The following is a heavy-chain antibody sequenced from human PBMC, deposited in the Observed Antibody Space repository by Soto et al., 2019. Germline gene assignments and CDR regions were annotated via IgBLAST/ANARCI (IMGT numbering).Heavy chain of an antibody. CDR3: AVYGYGVSAAAY. CDR1: GLTFRNDW. Sequence: PVGSLRLSCAGSGLTFRNDWLSCVRQAPGKGLEWVANINQDGSERYYVDSVRGRFTISRDNVENSLYLQLNSLRPEDTAVYYCAVYGYGVSAAAYWGQGTLVTVSS. D-gene: IGHD4-17*01. J-gene: IGHJ4*02. V-gene: IGHV3-7*03. CDR2: INQDGSER.